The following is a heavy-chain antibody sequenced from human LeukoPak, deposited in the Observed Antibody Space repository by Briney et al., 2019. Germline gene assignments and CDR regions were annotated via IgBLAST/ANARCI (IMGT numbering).Heavy chain of an antibody. J-gene: IGHJ3*02. CDR2: IYYSGST. CDR3: ARDPSYYDILTGYYFKAFDI. V-gene: IGHV4-39*02. D-gene: IGHD3-9*01. Sequence: SETLSLTCTVSGGSISSYYWGWIRQPPGKGLEWIGSIYYSGSTYYNPSLKSRVTISVDTSKNQFSLKLSSVTAADTAAYYCARDPSYYDILTGYYFKAFDIWGQGTMVTVSS. CDR1: GGSISSYY.